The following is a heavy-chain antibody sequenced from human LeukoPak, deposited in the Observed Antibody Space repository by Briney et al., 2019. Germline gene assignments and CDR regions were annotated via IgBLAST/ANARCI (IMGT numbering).Heavy chain of an antibody. D-gene: IGHD3-22*01. CDR1: GGSISSYY. V-gene: IGHV4-59*01. CDR3: ARHSGDYYDSSGDYFDY. CDR2: IYYSGST. Sequence: PSETLSLTCTVSGGSISSYYWSWIRQPPGKGLEWIGYIYYSGSTNYNPSLKSRVTISVDTSKNQFSLKLSSVTAADTAVYYCARHSGDYYDSSGDYFDYWGQGTLVTVSS. J-gene: IGHJ4*02.